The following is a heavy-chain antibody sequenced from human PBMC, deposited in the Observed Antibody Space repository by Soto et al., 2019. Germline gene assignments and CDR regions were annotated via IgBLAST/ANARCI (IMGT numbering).Heavy chain of an antibody. J-gene: IGHJ2*01. CDR3: ARMSYFYDKWYFDL. CDR2: VYYSGSS. Sequence: SEILSLTCSVSGGSINNNDYYWSWIRQTPGKGLEWIGYVYYSGSSDYIPSLKSRLSMSIDKSKNQFHLKLNSVTAADTATYYCARMSYFYDKWYFDLWGRGTLVTVSS. V-gene: IGHV4-30-4*01. CDR1: GGSINNNDYY. D-gene: IGHD3-22*01.